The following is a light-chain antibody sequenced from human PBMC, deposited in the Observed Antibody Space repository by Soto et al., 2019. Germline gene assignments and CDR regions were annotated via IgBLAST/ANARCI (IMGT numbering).Light chain of an antibody. CDR2: GAS. CDR1: QSVSSN. CDR3: QHYNELPLT. Sequence: EIVMTQSPATLSVSPGERATLSCRASQSVSSNLAWYQQKPGQAPRLLIYGASSRATGIPVRFSGSGSGTDFTLTISSLQSEDFAVYYCQHYNELPLTFGGGTKVDIK. V-gene: IGKV3-15*01. J-gene: IGKJ4*01.